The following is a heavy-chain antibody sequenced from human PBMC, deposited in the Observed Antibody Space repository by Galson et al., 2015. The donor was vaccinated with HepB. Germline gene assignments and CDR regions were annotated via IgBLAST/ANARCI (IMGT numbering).Heavy chain of an antibody. CDR1: GFTVSSNY. V-gene: IGHV3-66*01. CDR2: IYSGGST. J-gene: IGHJ6*02. Sequence: SLRLSCAASGFTVSSNYMSWVRQAPGKGLEWVSVIYSGGSTYYADSVKGRFTISRDNSKNTLYLQMNSLRAEDTAVYYCARGGSYYYYGMDVWGQGTTVTVSS. CDR3: ARGGSYYYYGMDV.